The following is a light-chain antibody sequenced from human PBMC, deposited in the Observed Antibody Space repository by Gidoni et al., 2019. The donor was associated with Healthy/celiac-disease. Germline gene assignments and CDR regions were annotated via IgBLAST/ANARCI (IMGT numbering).Light chain of an antibody. V-gene: IGKV4-1*01. CDR3: QQYYSTPPT. CDR1: QSVLYSSNNKNY. Sequence: DIVMTQSTDSLAVSLGEGATINCKSSQSVLYSSNNKNYLAWYQQKPGQPPKLLIYWASTREAGVPDRFSGSGSWTDFTLPISSLQAEDVAVYYCQQYYSTPPTFGGGTKVEIK. J-gene: IGKJ4*01. CDR2: WAS.